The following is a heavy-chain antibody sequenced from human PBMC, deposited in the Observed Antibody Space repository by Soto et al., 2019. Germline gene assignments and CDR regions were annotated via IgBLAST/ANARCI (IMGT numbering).Heavy chain of an antibody. V-gene: IGHV4-59*01. J-gene: IGHJ6*02. CDR1: GGSISSYY. CDR3: ARDAVVPALIPNNYYYYGMDV. Sequence: SETLSLTCTVSGGSISSYYWSWIRRPPGKGLEWIGYIYYSGSTNYNPSLKSRVTISVDTSKNQFSLKLSSVTAADTAVYYCARDAVVPALIPNNYYYYGMDVWGQGTTVTVS. CDR2: IYYSGST. D-gene: IGHD2-2*01.